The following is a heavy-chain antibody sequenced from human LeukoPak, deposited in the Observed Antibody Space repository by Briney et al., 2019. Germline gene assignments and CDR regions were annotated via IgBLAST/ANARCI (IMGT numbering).Heavy chain of an antibody. CDR2: IRSKAYGGTT. D-gene: IGHD1-26*01. J-gene: IGHJ4*02. CDR1: GFTFGDYA. V-gene: IGHV3-49*04. CDR3: TRVGGIYSYFFDY. Sequence: GGSLRLSCTASGFTFGDYAMSWVRQAPGKGLEWVGFIRSKAYGGTTEYAASVKGRFTISRDDSKSIAYLQMNSLKTEDTAVYYCTRVGGIYSYFFDYWGQGTLVTVSS.